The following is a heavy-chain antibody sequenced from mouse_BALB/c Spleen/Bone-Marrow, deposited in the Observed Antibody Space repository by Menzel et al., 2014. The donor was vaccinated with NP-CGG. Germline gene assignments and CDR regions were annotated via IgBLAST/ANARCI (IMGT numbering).Heavy chain of an antibody. CDR2: IHPSDSET. CDR3: ARRDYGYDRDWYFDV. J-gene: IGHJ1*01. V-gene: IGHV1-61*01. D-gene: IGHD2-2*01. Sequence: QVQLKQSGAELVRPGASVKLSCKASGYPFTSYWMNWVKQRPGQGLEWIGMIHPSDSETRLNQKFKDKATLTVDKSSSTAYMQLSSPTSEDSAVYYCARRDYGYDRDWYFDVWGAGTTVTVSS. CDR1: GYPFTSYW.